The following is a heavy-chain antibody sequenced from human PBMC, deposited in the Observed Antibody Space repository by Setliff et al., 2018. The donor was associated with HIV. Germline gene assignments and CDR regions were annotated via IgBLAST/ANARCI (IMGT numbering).Heavy chain of an antibody. V-gene: IGHV4-59*01. CDR1: GVSMTNNY. D-gene: IGHD3-10*01. Sequence: PSETLSLTCSVSGVSMTNNYWTWIRQSPGKGLEWIGHIHYGGGTYYNPSLESRVSISRDTSKNQFSLNLRDVTAGDTALYYCARAVIRREDRGMWTKLWSAPNHMDVWGKGITVTVSS. CDR3: ARAVIRREDRGMWTKLWSAPNHMDV. CDR2: IHYGGGT. J-gene: IGHJ6*03.